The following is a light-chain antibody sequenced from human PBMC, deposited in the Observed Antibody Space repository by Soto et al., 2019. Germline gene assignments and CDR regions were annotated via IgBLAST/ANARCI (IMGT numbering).Light chain of an antibody. CDR3: SSYTSSGTYVV. CDR2: DVS. Sequence: QAVVTQPASVSGSPGQSITISCTGTSSDVGGYNYVSWYQQYPGKAPKLMIYDVSNRPSGDSNRFSGSKSGNTASLTISGLQAEDEADYYCSSYTSSGTYVVFGGGTKLTVL. CDR1: SSDVGGYNY. V-gene: IGLV2-14*01. J-gene: IGLJ2*01.